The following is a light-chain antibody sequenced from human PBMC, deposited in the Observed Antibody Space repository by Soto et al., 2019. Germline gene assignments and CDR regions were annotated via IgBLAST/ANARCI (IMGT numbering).Light chain of an antibody. CDR3: AAWDNSLVGGPA. CDR2: RNN. V-gene: IGLV1-47*01. Sequence: QSVLTQPPSASGTPGQRVTISCSGSNSNIGSKYVYWYQQLPGTAPKLLLYRNNQRPSGVPDRFSGSKSGTSGSLAISGLRSEDEADYYCAAWDNSLVGGPAFGGGTKVTVL. CDR1: NSNIGSKY. J-gene: IGLJ2*01.